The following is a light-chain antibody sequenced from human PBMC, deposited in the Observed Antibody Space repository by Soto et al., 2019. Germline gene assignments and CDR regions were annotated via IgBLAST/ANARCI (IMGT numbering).Light chain of an antibody. V-gene: IGKV3-11*01. CDR3: QQYNTWPRT. CDR2: DAS. J-gene: IGKJ1*01. Sequence: EIVLTQSPGTLSLSPGERATLPRRASQSVGSSLAWYQQKPGQAPRLLIYDASNRATGIPARFSGSGSGTEFTLTISSLQSEDFAIYYCQQYNTWPRTFGQGTKVDIK. CDR1: QSVGSS.